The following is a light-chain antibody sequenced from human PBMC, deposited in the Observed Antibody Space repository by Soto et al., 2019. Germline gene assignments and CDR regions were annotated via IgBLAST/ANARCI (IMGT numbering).Light chain of an antibody. CDR3: QQSYSTPPT. CDR2: AAS. Sequence: DIQMTQSPSSLSASVGDRVTITCRASQSVRSYLNWYQQKPGKAPNLLIYAASSLQSGVPSRFSGSGSGTDFTLTISSRQPEDFATYYCQQSYSTPPTFGGGTKVEI. V-gene: IGKV1-39*01. J-gene: IGKJ4*01. CDR1: QSVRSY.